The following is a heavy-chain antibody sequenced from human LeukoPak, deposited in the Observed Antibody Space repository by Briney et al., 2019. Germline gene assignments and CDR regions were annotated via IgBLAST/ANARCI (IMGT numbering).Heavy chain of an antibody. V-gene: IGHV3-30*18. CDR1: GFTFSTYG. CDR2: ISYDGSTK. Sequence: PGRSLRLSCAASGFTFSTYGMHWVRQAPGKGLEWVAVISYDGSTKYYADSVKGRFTISRDNSKNTLFLQVNSLRADDTAVYYCAKARHCGGDCYSLMDYWGQGILVTVSS. J-gene: IGHJ4*02. CDR3: AKARHCGGDCYSLMDY. D-gene: IGHD2-21*02.